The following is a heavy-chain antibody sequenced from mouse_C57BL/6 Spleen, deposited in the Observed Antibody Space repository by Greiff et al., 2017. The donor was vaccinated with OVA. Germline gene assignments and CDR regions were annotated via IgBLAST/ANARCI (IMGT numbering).Heavy chain of an antibody. V-gene: IGHV3-6*01. J-gene: IGHJ2*01. CDR1: GYSITSGYY. D-gene: IGHD4-1*01. CDR2: ISYDGSN. Sequence: EVQLQESGPGLVKPSQSLSLTCSVTGYSITSGYYWNWIRQFPGNKLEWMGYISYDGSNNYNPSLKNRISITRDTSKNQFFLKLNSVTTEDTATYYCARVGEGGYFDYWGQGTTLTVSS. CDR3: ARVGEGGYFDY.